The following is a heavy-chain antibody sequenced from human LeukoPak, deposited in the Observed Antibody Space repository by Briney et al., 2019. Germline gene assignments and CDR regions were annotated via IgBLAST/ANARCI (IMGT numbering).Heavy chain of an antibody. CDR3: GHLH. V-gene: IGHV3-7*01. CDR1: GFTFSSYA. Sequence: GGSLRLSCAASGFTFSSYAMSWVRQAPGKGLEWVASIKADASDKYYVDSVKGRFTISRDNAKNSLYLQMNSLRAEDTAVYYCGHLHWGQGILVTVSS. J-gene: IGHJ4*02. CDR2: IKADASDK.